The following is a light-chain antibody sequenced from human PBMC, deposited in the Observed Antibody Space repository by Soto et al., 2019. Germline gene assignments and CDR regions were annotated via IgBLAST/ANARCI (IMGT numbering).Light chain of an antibody. CDR3: QQYKNWPPVT. V-gene: IGKV3-15*01. CDR2: GAS. CDR1: QSVNTN. Sequence: EKVMTQPPATLSASLGERATLSCRASQSVNTNLAWYQQKPGQAPRLLIYGASIRATGVPARCSGSGSGTDFTLTISSLQPEDFAVYFCQQYKNWPPVTFGGGTKVEIK. J-gene: IGKJ4*01.